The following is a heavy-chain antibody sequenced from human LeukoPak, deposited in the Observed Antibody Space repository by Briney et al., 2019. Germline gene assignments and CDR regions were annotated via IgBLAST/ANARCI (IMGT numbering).Heavy chain of an antibody. CDR1: GFTFSSYA. Sequence: PGGSLRLSCAASGFTFSSYAMSWVRQAPGQGLEWVSLISTSGGRTYYADSVKGRFTISRDNSKNTLYLQMNSLRAEDTAVYYCARVSSGWPFDFWGQRTLVTVSS. CDR3: ARVSSGWPFDF. V-gene: IGHV3-23*01. D-gene: IGHD6-19*01. CDR2: ISTSGGRT. J-gene: IGHJ4*02.